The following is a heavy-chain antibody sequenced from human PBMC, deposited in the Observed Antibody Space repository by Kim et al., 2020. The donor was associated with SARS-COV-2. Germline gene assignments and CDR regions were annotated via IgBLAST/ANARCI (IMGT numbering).Heavy chain of an antibody. CDR2: IYPGDSDT. CDR1: GYSFTSYW. V-gene: IGHV5-51*01. J-gene: IGHJ6*02. CDR3: ARLLEDYYDSSGYSSGYGMDV. D-gene: IGHD3-22*01. Sequence: GESLKISCKGSGYSFTSYWIGWVRQMPGKGLAWMGIIYPGDSDTRYSPSFQGQVTISADKSISTAYLQWSSLKASDTAMYYCARLLEDYYDSSGYSSGYGMDVWGQGPPVTVSS.